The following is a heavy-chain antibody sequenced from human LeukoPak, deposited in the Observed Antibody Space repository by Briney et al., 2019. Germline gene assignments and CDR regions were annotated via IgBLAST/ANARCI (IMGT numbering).Heavy chain of an antibody. D-gene: IGHD1-26*01. CDR1: GYTFTGYY. J-gene: IGHJ6*02. CDR3: ARLKKFAQGIHIVGATRGYYYYGMDV. V-gene: IGHV1-2*02. Sequence: ASVKVSCKASGYTFTGYYMHWVRQAPGQGLEWMGWINPNSGGTNYAQKFQGRVTMTRDTSISTAYMELSRLRSDDTAVYYCARLKKFAQGIHIVGATRGYYYYGMDVWGQGTTVTVSS. CDR2: INPNSGGT.